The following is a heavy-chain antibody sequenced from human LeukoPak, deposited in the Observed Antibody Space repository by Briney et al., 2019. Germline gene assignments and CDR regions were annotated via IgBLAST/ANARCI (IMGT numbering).Heavy chain of an antibody. Sequence: SETLSLTCNVSGGSLNNYYWSWFRQPPGKGLEWIGYIHTSGSDNYEPALKRRVSMSIHTSTNSFSLRVLSVTAADTALYFCARHGDTDLATGSNWFDPWGQGILVTVSS. CDR3: ARHGDTDLATGSNWFDP. CDR1: GGSLNNYY. D-gene: IGHD1-1*01. V-gene: IGHV4-4*09. J-gene: IGHJ5*02. CDR2: IHTSGSD.